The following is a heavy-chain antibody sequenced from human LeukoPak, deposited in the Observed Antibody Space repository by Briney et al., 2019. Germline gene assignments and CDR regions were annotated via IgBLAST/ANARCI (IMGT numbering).Heavy chain of an antibody. D-gene: IGHD6-13*01. J-gene: IGHJ4*02. Sequence: GGSLRLSCAASGFTVSTHWMSWVRQAPGKGLEWVTNINPDGSEQHYVDSVEGRFTISRDNSKSTLYLQMNSLRAEDTAVYYCAREHSSSCPENWGQGTLVTVSS. CDR1: GFTVSTHW. CDR3: AREHSSSCPEN. CDR2: INPDGSEQ. V-gene: IGHV3-7*01.